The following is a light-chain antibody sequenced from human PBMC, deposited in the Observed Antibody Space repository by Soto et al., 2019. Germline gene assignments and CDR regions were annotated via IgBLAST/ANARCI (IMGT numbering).Light chain of an antibody. CDR2: GAS. CDR1: QSVSSSY. Sequence: EIVLTQSPGTLSLSPGERATLSCRASQSVSSSYLAWYQQKPGQAPRLLIYGASSRATGIPDRFSGSGSGTDFTLTIRRLAAEDVAVYYCQQYGTSPWTFGQGTKVAIK. CDR3: QQYGTSPWT. J-gene: IGKJ1*01. V-gene: IGKV3-20*01.